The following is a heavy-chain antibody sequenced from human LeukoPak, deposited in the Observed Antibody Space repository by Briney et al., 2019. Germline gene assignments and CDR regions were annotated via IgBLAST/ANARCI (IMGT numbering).Heavy chain of an antibody. CDR3: AREALGVEYYFDY. CDR1: GGSISSGGYS. D-gene: IGHD3-16*01. CDR2: IYHSGST. Sequence: SETLSLTCAVSGGSISSGGYSWSWIRQPPGKGLEWIGYIYHSGSTYYNPSLKSRVTISVDRSKNQFSLKLCSVTAADTAVYYCAREALGVEYYFDYWGQGTLVTVSS. V-gene: IGHV4-30-2*01. J-gene: IGHJ4*02.